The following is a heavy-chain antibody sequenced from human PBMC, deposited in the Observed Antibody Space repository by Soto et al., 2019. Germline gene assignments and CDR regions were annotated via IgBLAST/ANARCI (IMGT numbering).Heavy chain of an antibody. V-gene: IGHV3-23*01. CDR2: ISGSGDNT. CDR3: AKARGSGWYPGFDY. CDR1: GFTFSNFA. Sequence: PGGSLRLSCAASGFTFSNFAMSWVRQAPGKGLDWVSAISGSGDNTYYADSVRGRFTISRDNSKNTLYLQMNSLRAEDTAVYYCAKARGSGWYPGFDYWGQGTLVTVSS. D-gene: IGHD6-19*01. J-gene: IGHJ4*02.